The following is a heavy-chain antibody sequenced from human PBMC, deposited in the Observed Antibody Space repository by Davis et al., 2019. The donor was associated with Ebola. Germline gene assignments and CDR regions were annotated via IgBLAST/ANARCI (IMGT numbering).Heavy chain of an antibody. J-gene: IGHJ4*02. D-gene: IGHD3-22*01. CDR2: IWYDGSNK. Sequence: PGGSLRLSCAASGFTFSSYGMHWVRQAPGKGLEWVAVIWYDGSNKYYADSVKGRFTIPRDNSKNTLYLQMNSLRAEDTAVYYCARGRYYYDSSGYWTYWGQGTLVTVSS. CDR1: GFTFSSYG. V-gene: IGHV3-33*01. CDR3: ARGRYYYDSSGYWTY.